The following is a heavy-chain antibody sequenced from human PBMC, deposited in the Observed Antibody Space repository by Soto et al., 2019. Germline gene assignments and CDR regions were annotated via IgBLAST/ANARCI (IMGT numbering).Heavy chain of an antibody. D-gene: IGHD3-16*01. CDR2: IYYSGST. CDR3: VRFWGSGYNWFDP. Sequence: GPGPGPPSETLSFTCTVSGGSISSGDYYWSWIRQPPGKGLEWIGYIYYSGSTYYNPSLKSRVTISVDTSKNQFSLKLSSVTAADTAVYYCVRFWGSGYNWFDPWGQGTLVTVSS. V-gene: IGHV4-30-4*01. CDR1: GGSISSGDYY. J-gene: IGHJ5*02.